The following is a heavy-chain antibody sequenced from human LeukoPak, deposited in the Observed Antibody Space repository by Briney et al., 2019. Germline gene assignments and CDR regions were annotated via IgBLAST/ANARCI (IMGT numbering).Heavy chain of an antibody. CDR1: GGSVSSFY. V-gene: IGHV4-4*07. CDR2: IYTSGST. Sequence: SETLSLTCTVSGGSVSSFYWTWIRQPAGKGLEWIGRIYTSGSTSYNPSPKSRVTISVDKSKNQFSLKLTSVTAADTAVYYCARVHGANSFLDYWGQGTLVTVSS. D-gene: IGHD4-23*01. J-gene: IGHJ4*02. CDR3: ARVHGANSFLDY.